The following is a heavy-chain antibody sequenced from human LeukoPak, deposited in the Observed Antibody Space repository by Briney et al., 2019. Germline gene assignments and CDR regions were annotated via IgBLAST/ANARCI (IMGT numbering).Heavy chain of an antibody. CDR1: GFPFAGYA. J-gene: IGHJ4*02. Sequence: GGSLRLSCAPSGFPFAGYAMKWVRQAPGKGLEWVSTISDSGVTTYYGDSVKGRFSISRDNSKNTVYLQMNSLRAEDTALYYCAKSFSSGSSRWGQGTLVTVSP. V-gene: IGHV3-23*01. CDR2: ISDSGVTT. CDR3: AKSFSSGSSR. D-gene: IGHD3-10*01.